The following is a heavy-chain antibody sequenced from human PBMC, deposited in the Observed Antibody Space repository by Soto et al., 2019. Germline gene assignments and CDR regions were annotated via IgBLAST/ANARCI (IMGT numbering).Heavy chain of an antibody. CDR1: GFTFSDHY. V-gene: IGHV3-72*01. CDR2: IRNKANSYST. CDR3: ARALYYYDSSGYYGS. J-gene: IGHJ5*02. D-gene: IGHD3-22*01. Sequence: GGSLRLSCAASGFTFSDHYIDWVRQTPGKGLEWVGRIRNKANSYSTEYAASVKGRFTMSRDDSKNTAYLHMNSLRIEDTAVYYCARALYYYDSSGYYGSWGQGTLVTVSS.